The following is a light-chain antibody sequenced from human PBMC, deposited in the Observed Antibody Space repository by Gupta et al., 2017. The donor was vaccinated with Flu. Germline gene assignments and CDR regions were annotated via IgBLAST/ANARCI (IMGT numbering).Light chain of an antibody. CDR1: QGISSW. CDR2: AAS. CDR3: QKETCLVAGT. J-gene: IGKJ2*01. Sequence: DIQMTQSPSSVSASVGDRVTITCRASQGISSWLAWYQQKPGKATKLLIYAASSLQSGVPSRFSGSGYGTDFTLTISSRMPEDFEAYYCQKETCLVAGTFGQGTKLEMK. V-gene: IGKV1D-12*01.